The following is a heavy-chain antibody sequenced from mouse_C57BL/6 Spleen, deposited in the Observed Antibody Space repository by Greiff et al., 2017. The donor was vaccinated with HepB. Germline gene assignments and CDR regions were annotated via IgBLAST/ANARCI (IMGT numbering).Heavy chain of an antibody. J-gene: IGHJ4*01. V-gene: IGHV1-47*01. CDR3: ARKGLFYAMDY. D-gene: IGHD3-1*01. CDR1: GYTFTTYP. Sequence: VQRVESGAELVKPGASVKMSCKASGYTFTTYPIEWMKQNHGKSLEWIGNFHPYNDDTKYNEKFKGKATLTVEKSSSTVYLELSRLTSDDSAVYYGARKGLFYAMDYWGQGTSVTVSS. CDR2: FHPYNDDT.